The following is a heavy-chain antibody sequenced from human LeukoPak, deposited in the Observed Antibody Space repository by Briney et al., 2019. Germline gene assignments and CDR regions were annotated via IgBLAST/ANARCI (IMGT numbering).Heavy chain of an antibody. V-gene: IGHV3-30*03. CDR3: ARSTYYYGSGSYYNLRHDAFDI. Sequence: PGRSLRLSCAASGFTFSSYGMHRVRQAPGKGLEWVAVISYDGSDKYYADSVKGRFTISRDNSRNTLYLQMNSLRAEDTAVYYCARSTYYYGSGSYYNLRHDAFDIWGQGTMVTVSS. CDR1: GFTFSSYG. CDR2: ISYDGSDK. D-gene: IGHD3-10*01. J-gene: IGHJ3*02.